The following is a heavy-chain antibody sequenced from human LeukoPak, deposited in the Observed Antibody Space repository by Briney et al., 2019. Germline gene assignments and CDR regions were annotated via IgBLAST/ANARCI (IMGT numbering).Heavy chain of an antibody. Sequence: SETLSLTCTVSGGSISSCYWSWIRQPPGKGLEWIGYIYYSGSTNYNPSLKSRVTISVDTSKNQFYLKLSSVTAADTALYYCASLGYTYYFDYWGQGTMVTVSS. D-gene: IGHD5-24*01. J-gene: IGHJ4*02. V-gene: IGHV4-59*01. CDR1: GGSISSCY. CDR2: IYYSGST. CDR3: ASLGYTYYFDY.